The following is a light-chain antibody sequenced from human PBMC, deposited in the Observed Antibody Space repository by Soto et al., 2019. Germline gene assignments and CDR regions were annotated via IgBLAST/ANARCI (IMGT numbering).Light chain of an antibody. CDR3: SSYAGSSNV. CDR2: EVN. Sequence: QSVLTQPPSASGSTGQSVAISCTGTSSDVGGYNYASWYQQHPGKAPKLMIYEVNKRPSGVPDRFSGSKSGNTASLTVSGLQAEDEADYYCSSYAGSSNVFGTGTKVTVL. J-gene: IGLJ1*01. CDR1: SSDVGGYNY. V-gene: IGLV2-8*01.